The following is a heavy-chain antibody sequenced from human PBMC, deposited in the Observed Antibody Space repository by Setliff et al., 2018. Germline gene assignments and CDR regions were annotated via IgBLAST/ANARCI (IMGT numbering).Heavy chain of an antibody. J-gene: IGHJ4*02. V-gene: IGHV3-30*18. CDR1: GFTFTSYA. Sequence: PGGSLRLSCAASGFTFTSYAMRWVRQAPGKGLEWVAAVSFDGRNKYYEDSVKGRFTISRDDSKNTLYLQMNSLRPEDTAVYYCAKDSLSGWSAVDYWGQGTLVTVSS. D-gene: IGHD6-19*01. CDR2: VSFDGRNK. CDR3: AKDSLSGWSAVDY.